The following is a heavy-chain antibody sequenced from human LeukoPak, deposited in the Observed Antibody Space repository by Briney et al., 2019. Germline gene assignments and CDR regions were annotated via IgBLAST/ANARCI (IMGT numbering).Heavy chain of an antibody. Sequence: GSLRLSCAASGFTFSSYSMNWIRQPPGKGLEWIGSIYYSKNTYYNPSLKSRVTISADTSKNQFSLTLGSVSATDTAVYYCVSPRGFSYGYFDYWGQGTLVTVPS. J-gene: IGHJ4*02. D-gene: IGHD5-18*01. V-gene: IGHV4-39*01. CDR1: GFTFSSYS. CDR3: VSPRGFSYGYFDY. CDR2: IYYSKNT.